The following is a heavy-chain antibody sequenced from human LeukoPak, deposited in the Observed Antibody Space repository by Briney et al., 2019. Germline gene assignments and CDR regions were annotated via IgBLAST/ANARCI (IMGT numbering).Heavy chain of an antibody. CDR2: INPSGGST. V-gene: IGHV1-46*01. J-gene: IGHJ4*02. Sequence: APVKVSCKASGYTFTSYYMHWVRQAPGQGLEWMGIINPSGGSTSYAQKFQGRVTMTRDTSTSTVYMELSSLRSEDTAVYYCARIISEDYFDYWGQGTLVTVSS. CDR1: GYTFTSYY. D-gene: IGHD3-10*01. CDR3: ARIISEDYFDY.